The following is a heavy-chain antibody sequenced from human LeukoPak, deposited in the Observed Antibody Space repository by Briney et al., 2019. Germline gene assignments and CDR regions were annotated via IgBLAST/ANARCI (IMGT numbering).Heavy chain of an antibody. CDR3: ARPRGALYY. CDR2: SGSGGST. CDR1: GFTFNIFA. D-gene: IGHD3-16*01. Sequence: GGSLRLSCAASGFTFNIFAMTWVRQAPGKGLEWVSASGSGGSTYYADSVKGRFTISRDNSKNTLYLQMNSLRADDTAVYYRARPRGALYYWGQGTLVPVSS. V-gene: IGHV3-23*01. J-gene: IGHJ4*02.